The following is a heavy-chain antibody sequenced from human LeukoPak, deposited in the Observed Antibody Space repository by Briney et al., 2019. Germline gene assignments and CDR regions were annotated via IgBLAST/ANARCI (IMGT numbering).Heavy chain of an antibody. CDR1: GYTFTTYA. CDR2: ISGYNGNK. CDR3: ARDGLDSSGYNYYYYGMDV. J-gene: IGHJ6*02. Sequence: ASVKVSCKASGYTFTTYAISWVRQAPGQGLEWMGWISGYNGNKNYAQKFQDRLTMTTDTSTSTAYMELRSLRSDDSAVYYCARDGLDSSGYNYYYYGMDVWGQGTTVTVSS. V-gene: IGHV1-18*01. D-gene: IGHD3-22*01.